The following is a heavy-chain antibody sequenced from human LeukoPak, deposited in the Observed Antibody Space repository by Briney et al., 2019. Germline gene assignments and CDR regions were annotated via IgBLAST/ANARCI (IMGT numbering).Heavy chain of an antibody. CDR1: GFTFSSYA. J-gene: IGHJ4*02. Sequence: GGSLRLSCSASGFTFSSYAMHWVRQAAGEGLEYVSAINSDGDSTYYADSVKGRFTISRDNSKYTLYLQMSSLRPEDSAVYYCAKTPYSSTWYVGDSWGQGTLVTVSS. CDR2: INSDGDST. D-gene: IGHD2/OR15-2a*01. CDR3: AKTPYSSTWYVGDS. V-gene: IGHV3-64D*06.